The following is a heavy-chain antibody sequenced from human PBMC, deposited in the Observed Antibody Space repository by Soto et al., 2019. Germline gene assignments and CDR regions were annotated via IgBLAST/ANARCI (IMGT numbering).Heavy chain of an antibody. CDR3: ASRSSGWYALPYYYYGMDV. Sequence: QVQLVESGGGVVQPGRSLRLSCAASGFTFSSYAMHWVRQAPGKALEWVAVISYDGSNKYYADSVKGRFTISRDNSKHTLYLQMNSLRAEDTAVYYCASRSSGWYALPYYYYGMDVWGQGTTVTVSS. CDR1: GFTFSSYA. V-gene: IGHV3-30-3*01. D-gene: IGHD6-19*01. J-gene: IGHJ6*02. CDR2: ISYDGSNK.